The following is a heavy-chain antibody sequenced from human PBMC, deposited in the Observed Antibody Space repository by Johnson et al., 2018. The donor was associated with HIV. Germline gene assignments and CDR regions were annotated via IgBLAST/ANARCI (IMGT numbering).Heavy chain of an antibody. CDR2: ISSGGDST. Sequence: VQLVESGGGVVQPGGSLRLSCAASGFTFSSYWMHWVRQAPGKGLVWVSYISSGGDSTYYTDSVKGRFTISRDNGKNSLFLLMNSLRAEDTAVYYCARDWVGTNAFDIWGQGTMVTVSS. J-gene: IGHJ3*02. CDR1: GFTFSSYW. CDR3: ARDWVGTNAFDI. V-gene: IGHV3-48*04. D-gene: IGHD1-26*01.